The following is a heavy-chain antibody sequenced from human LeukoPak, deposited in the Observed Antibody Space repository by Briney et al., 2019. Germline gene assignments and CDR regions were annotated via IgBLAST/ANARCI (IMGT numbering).Heavy chain of an antibody. CDR1: GGSINSHY. D-gene: IGHD6-13*01. J-gene: IGHJ4*02. Sequence: SSETLSLTCTVSGGSINSHYWSWIRQPPGKGLEWIGCIYFSGTTNYNPSLESRVTISVDTSKNQFSLKLRSVTAAGTAVYYCARALPRLAAGSDYWGQGTLVTVSS. V-gene: IGHV4-59*08. CDR2: IYFSGTT. CDR3: ARALPRLAAGSDY.